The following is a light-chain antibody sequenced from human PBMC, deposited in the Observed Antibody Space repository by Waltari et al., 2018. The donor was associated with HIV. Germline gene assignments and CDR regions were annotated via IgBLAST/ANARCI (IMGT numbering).Light chain of an antibody. Sequence: QSALTQPASVSGSLGQSITISCTGTSSDVGGHNSVSWYQQPPGKAPKLLISDVSNRPSGVSNRFSGSKSGNTASLTISWLQAEDEADYYCSSYTANSRIFGGGTRLTVL. CDR1: SSDVGGHNS. J-gene: IGLJ2*01. CDR2: DVS. CDR3: SSYTANSRI. V-gene: IGLV2-14*03.